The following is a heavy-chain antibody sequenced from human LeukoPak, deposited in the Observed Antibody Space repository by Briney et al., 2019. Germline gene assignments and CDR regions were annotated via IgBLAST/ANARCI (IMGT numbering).Heavy chain of an antibody. D-gene: IGHD3-10*01. CDR1: GFTFSSYN. CDR3: ARVGSYGMDV. Sequence: PGGSLRLSCAASGFTFSSYNMNWVRQAPGKGLEWVSYISTSSNTIYYADSVKGRFTISSDNAKNSLYLQMNDLRAEDTAVYYCARVGSYGMDVWGQGTTVTVSS. J-gene: IGHJ6*02. V-gene: IGHV3-48*01. CDR2: ISTSSNTI.